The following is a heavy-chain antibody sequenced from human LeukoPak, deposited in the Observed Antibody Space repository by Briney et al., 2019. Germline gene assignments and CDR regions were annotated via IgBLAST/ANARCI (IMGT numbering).Heavy chain of an antibody. Sequence: SETLSLTCTVSGGSISSYYWSWIRQPPGKGLEWIGYIYYSGSTNYNPSLKSRVTISVDTPKNQFSLKLSSVTAADTAVYYCARDLPHYYYDSSGYKAVDAFDIWGLGTMITVSS. D-gene: IGHD3-22*01. J-gene: IGHJ3*02. V-gene: IGHV4-59*01. CDR1: GGSISSYY. CDR3: ARDLPHYYYDSSGYKAVDAFDI. CDR2: IYYSGST.